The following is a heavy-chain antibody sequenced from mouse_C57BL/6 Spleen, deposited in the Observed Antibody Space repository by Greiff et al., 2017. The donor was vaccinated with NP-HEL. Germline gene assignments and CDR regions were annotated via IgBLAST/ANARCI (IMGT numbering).Heavy chain of an antibody. CDR1: GYTFTSYW. V-gene: IGHV1-74*01. CDR2: IHPSDSDT. D-gene: IGHD2-4*01. J-gene: IGHJ3*01. CDR3: ASGGYYDYDEGPWFAY. Sequence: QVQLQQPGAELVKPGASVKVSCKASGYTFTSYWMHWVKQRPGQGLEWIGRIHPSDSDTNYNQKFKGKATLTVDKSSSTAYMQLSSLTSEDSAVYYCASGGYYDYDEGPWFAYWGQGTLVTVSA.